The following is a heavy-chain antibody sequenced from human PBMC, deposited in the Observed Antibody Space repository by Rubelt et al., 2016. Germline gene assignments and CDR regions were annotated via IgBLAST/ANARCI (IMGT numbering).Heavy chain of an antibody. Sequence: QVQLQQWGAGLLKPSETLSLTCAVYGGSFSGYYWSWIRQPPGKGLEWIGEINHSGSTNYNPSLKSGVDRSVDTSKNQFSLKLSSVTAADTAVCYCARTHYYDSSGYPARHDAFDIWGQGTMVTVSS. J-gene: IGHJ3*02. CDR2: INHSGST. CDR3: ARTHYYDSSGYPARHDAFDI. CDR1: GGSFSGYY. D-gene: IGHD3-22*01. V-gene: IGHV4-34*01.